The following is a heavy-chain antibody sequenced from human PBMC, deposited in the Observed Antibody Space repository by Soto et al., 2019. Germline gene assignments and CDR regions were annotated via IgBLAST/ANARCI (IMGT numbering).Heavy chain of an antibody. V-gene: IGHV4-31*03. CDR3: ARRSYGLYYFDY. D-gene: IGHD4-17*01. Sequence: SETLSLTCTVSGGSISSGGYYWIWIRQHPGKGLEWIGYIYYSGSTYYNPSLKSRVTISVDTSKNQFSLKLSSVTAADTAVYYCARRSYGLYYFDYWGQGTLVTVSS. J-gene: IGHJ4*02. CDR1: GGSISSGGYY. CDR2: IYYSGST.